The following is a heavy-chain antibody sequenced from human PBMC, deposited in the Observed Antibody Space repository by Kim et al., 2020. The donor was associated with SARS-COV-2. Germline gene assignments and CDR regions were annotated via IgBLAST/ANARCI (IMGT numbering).Heavy chain of an antibody. CDR2: INHGGTT. J-gene: IGHJ6*02. V-gene: IGHV4-34*01. Sequence: SETLSLTCAVYGGSFSGYYWSWIRQPPGKGLEWIGEINHGGTTNYNPSLKSRVTISVDTFNKHFSLNLNSVTAADTAVYYCARPIAVAGTYGMDVWGQGTTVTVSS. CDR1: GGSFSGYY. CDR3: ARPIAVAGTYGMDV. D-gene: IGHD6-19*01.